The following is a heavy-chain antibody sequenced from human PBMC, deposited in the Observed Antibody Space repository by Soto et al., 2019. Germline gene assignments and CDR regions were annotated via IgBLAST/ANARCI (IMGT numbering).Heavy chain of an antibody. V-gene: IGHV4-34*01. J-gene: IGHJ5*02. CDR3: ARAPPGNIVVVVAATRGWFDP. CDR1: GGSFSGYY. CDR2: INHSGST. Sequence: QVQLQQWGAGLLKPSETLSLTCAVYGGSFSGYYWSWIRQPPGKGLEWIGEINHSGSTNYNPSLNSRVTISVDTSKNQFSLKLSSVTAADTAVYYCARAPPGNIVVVVAATRGWFDPWGQGTLVTVSS. D-gene: IGHD2-15*01.